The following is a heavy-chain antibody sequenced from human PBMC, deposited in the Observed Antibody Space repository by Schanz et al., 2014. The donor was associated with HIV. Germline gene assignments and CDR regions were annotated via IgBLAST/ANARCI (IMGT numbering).Heavy chain of an antibody. CDR2: IGHEGNDI. V-gene: IGHV3-33*06. J-gene: IGHJ4*02. CDR1: GFDFGVYG. D-gene: IGHD3-22*01. Sequence: ESGGGVVQPGGSLRLSCAASGFDFGVYGMPWVRQAPGKGPEWVAVIGHEGNDIHYVDSVAGRFSISRDNSKNTLYLQMTTLRTEDTAVYYCAKPEYDSSGNSQSHFDYWGQGTLVSVSS. CDR3: AKPEYDSSGNSQSHFDY.